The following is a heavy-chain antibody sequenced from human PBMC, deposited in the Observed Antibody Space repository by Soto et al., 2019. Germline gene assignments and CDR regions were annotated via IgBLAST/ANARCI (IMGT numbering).Heavy chain of an antibody. V-gene: IGHV1-3*01. CDR1: GYTFSTYI. J-gene: IGHJ4*02. CDR2: INVGKGNT. Sequence: ASVKVSCKTSGYTFSTYILYWMRQAPGQRLEWMGWINVGKGNTKYSEKFQDRVTITRDTSASTAYMELSGLRSEDTAVYLCVCCHCDHIYFNDFWSQGTLDLVSS. CDR3: VCCHCDHIYFNDF. D-gene: IGHD3-22*01.